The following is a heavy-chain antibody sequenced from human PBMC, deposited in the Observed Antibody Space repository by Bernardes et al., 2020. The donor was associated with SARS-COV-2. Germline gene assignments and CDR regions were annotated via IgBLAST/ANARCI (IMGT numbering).Heavy chain of an antibody. V-gene: IGHV5-51*01. CDR2: IYPGDSDT. CDR1: GYNFTNYW. Sequence: ESLKISCKCSGYNFTNYWIGWVRQVPGKGLEYMGIIYPGDSDTRYSPSFQGQVTISADKSISTAYLQWSSLKASDTAIYFCARRTMTETKVGFDYWGQGNLVTVSS. J-gene: IGHJ4*02. D-gene: IGHD1-7*01. CDR3: ARRTMTETKVGFDY.